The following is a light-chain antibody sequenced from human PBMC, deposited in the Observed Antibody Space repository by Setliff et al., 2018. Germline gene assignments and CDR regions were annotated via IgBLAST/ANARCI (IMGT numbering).Light chain of an antibody. CDR1: SSDIGGYNY. CDR3: SSYAGSRNFYG. V-gene: IGLV2-8*01. CDR2: EVN. J-gene: IGLJ1*01. Sequence: QPALAQPPSASGSPGQSVTISCTGTSSDIGGYNYVSWYQQHPGKAPKLMIYEVNKRPSGVPDRFSGSKSGNTASLTVPGLQAEDEADYYCSSYAGSRNFYGFGTGTKVTVL.